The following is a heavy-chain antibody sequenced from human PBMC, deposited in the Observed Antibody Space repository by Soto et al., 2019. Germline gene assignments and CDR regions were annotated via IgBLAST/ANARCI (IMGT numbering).Heavy chain of an antibody. CDR1: GYTFTHYW. D-gene: IGHD1-1*01. CDR3: ARLGAGTTFRDYYFAMDV. V-gene: IGHV5-51*01. CDR2: IYSGDSDT. J-gene: IGHJ6*02. Sequence: GESLKISCKGSGYTFTHYWIGWVRQMPGKGLESMGIIYSGDSDTRYSPSFQGQVTISVDKSISTAYLQWSSLKASDTAMYYCARLGAGTTFRDYYFAMDVWGQGTTVTVSS.